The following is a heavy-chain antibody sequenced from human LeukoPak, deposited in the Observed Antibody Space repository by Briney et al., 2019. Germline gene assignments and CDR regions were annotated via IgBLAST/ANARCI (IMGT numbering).Heavy chain of an antibody. CDR1: GFIFRNYG. D-gene: IGHD6-19*01. J-gene: IGHJ4*02. Sequence: PGGSLRLSCAASGFIFRNYGMYWVRQAPGKGLEWVAVIWHDGSAEFYADSVKGRFSISRDDSKNTVYLQMNSLRAEDTALYYCARDSRGGWSGYFDLWGQGIVVTVSS. CDR3: ARDSRGGWSGYFDL. CDR2: IWHDGSAE. V-gene: IGHV3-33*07.